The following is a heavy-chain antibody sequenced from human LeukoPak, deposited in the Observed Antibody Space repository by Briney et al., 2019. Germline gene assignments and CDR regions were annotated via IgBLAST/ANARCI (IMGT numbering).Heavy chain of an antibody. CDR1: GFTFDDYG. V-gene: IGHV3-20*04. Sequence: GGSLRLSCAASGFTFDDYGMSWVRQAPGKGLEWVSGINWNGGSTAYADSVKGRFTISRDNAKNSLYLQMNSLRAEDTALYYCARDFLPLVDDAFDIWGQGTMVTVSS. J-gene: IGHJ3*02. D-gene: IGHD2-15*01. CDR3: ARDFLPLVDDAFDI. CDR2: INWNGGST.